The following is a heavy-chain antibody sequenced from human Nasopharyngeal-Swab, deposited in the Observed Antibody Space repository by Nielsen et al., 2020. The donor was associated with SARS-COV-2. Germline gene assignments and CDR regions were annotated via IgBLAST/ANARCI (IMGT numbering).Heavy chain of an antibody. CDR3: AGGYCSGGSCYPTPPYYYYGMDV. V-gene: IGHV3-48*04. CDR1: GFTFSSYS. J-gene: IGHJ6*02. CDR2: ISSSSSTI. D-gene: IGHD2-15*01. Sequence: GESLKIPCAASGFTFSSYSMNWVRQAPGKGLEWVSYISSSSSTIYYADSVKGRFTISRDNAKNSLYLQTNSLRAEDTAVYYCAGGYCSGGSCYPTPPYYYYGMDVWGQGTTVTVSS.